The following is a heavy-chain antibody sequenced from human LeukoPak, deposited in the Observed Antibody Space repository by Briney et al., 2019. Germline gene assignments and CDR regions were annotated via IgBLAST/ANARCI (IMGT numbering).Heavy chain of an antibody. J-gene: IGHJ4*02. V-gene: IGHV4-59*01. CDR1: GYSISGYY. D-gene: IGHD7-27*01. CDR2: IYYSGST. CDR3: ARSLGHHDY. Sequence: SETLSLTCTVAGYSISGYYWSWIRQPPGKGLEWIGYIYYSGSTYYNPSLKSRVTISLDTSKNQFSLKLNSVTAADTAVYYCARSLGHHDYWGQGTLVTVSS.